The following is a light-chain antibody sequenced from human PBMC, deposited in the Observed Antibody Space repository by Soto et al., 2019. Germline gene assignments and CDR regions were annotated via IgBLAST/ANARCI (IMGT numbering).Light chain of an antibody. Sequence: QSALTQPASVSGSPGQSITISCTGTSSDVGGYNYVSWYQQHPGKAPKLRIYEVSNRPSGVSNRFSGSKSGNTASLTISGLEAEDGADYYCSSYTSSSTRVFGGGTKLTVL. V-gene: IGLV2-14*01. J-gene: IGLJ3*02. CDR1: SSDVGGYNY. CDR2: EVS. CDR3: SSYTSSSTRV.